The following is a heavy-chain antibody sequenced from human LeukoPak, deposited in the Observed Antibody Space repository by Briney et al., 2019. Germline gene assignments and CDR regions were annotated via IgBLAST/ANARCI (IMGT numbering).Heavy chain of an antibody. V-gene: IGHV3-23*01. CDR3: AKGGYYGSGRLYGMDV. D-gene: IGHD3-10*01. CDR2: ISGSGGST. CDR1: GFTFSSYA. Sequence: PGGSPRLSCAASGFTFSSYAMSWVRQAPGKGLEWVSAISGSGGSTYYADSVKGRFTISRDNSKNTLYLQMNSLRAEDTAVYYCAKGGYYGSGRLYGMDVWGKGTTVTVSS. J-gene: IGHJ6*04.